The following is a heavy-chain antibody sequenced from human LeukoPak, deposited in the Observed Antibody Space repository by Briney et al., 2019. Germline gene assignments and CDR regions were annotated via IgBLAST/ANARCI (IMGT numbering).Heavy chain of an antibody. J-gene: IGHJ3*02. D-gene: IGHD3-22*01. CDR2: IYSGGST. V-gene: IGHV3-66*01. CDR1: GFTVSSNY. CDR3: ARDSSSGPNDAFDI. Sequence: GGSLRLSCAASGFTVSSNYMSWVRQAPGKGLKWVSVIYSGGSTYYADSVKGRFTISRDNSKNTLYLQMNSLRAEDTAVYYCARDSSSGPNDAFDIWGQGTMVTVSS.